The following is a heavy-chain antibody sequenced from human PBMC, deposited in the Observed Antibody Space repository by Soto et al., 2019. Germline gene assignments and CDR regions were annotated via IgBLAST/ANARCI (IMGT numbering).Heavy chain of an antibody. V-gene: IGHV3-11*01. Sequence: PGGSLRLSCAASGFTFSDYYMSWIRQAPGKGLEWVSYISSSGSTIYYADSVKGRFTISRDNAKNSLYLQMNSLRAEDTAVYYCARQNYDFWSGPKIYYYYNYMDVWGKGTTVTVSS. J-gene: IGHJ6*03. CDR2: ISSSGSTI. CDR1: GFTFSDYY. D-gene: IGHD3-3*01. CDR3: ARQNYDFWSGPKIYYYYNYMDV.